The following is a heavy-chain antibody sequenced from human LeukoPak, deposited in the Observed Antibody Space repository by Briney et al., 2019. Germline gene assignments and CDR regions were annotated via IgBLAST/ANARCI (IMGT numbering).Heavy chain of an antibody. CDR2: IIGSGGST. V-gene: IGHV3-23*01. CDR3: AKDDYGGNSGMIDY. CDR1: GFTFSSYP. D-gene: IGHD4-23*01. Sequence: GVSLRLSCAASGFTFSSYPMSWVRQAPGKGLEWVSAIIGSGGSTYYADSVKGRFTISRDNSKNTLYLQMNSLRAEDTAVYYCAKDDYGGNSGMIDYWGQGTLVTASS. J-gene: IGHJ4*02.